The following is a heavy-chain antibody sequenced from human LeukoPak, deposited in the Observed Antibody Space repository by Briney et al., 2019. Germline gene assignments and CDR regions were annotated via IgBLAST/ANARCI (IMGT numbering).Heavy chain of an antibody. CDR1: GFTFSSYG. CDR2: ISSSSSYI. Sequence: GGSLRLSCAASGFTFSSYGMHWVRQAPGKGLEWVSSISSSSSYIYYADSVKGRFTISRDNAKNSLYLQMNSLRAEDTAVYYCARDLLVDTAMVTGGAFDIWGQGTMVTVSS. D-gene: IGHD5-18*01. J-gene: IGHJ3*02. CDR3: ARDLLVDTAMVTGGAFDI. V-gene: IGHV3-21*01.